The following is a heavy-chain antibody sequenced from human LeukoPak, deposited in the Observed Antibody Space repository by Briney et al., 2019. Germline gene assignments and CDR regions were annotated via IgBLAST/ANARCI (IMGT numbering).Heavy chain of an antibody. CDR3: ARVLWFGGIYYFDY. V-gene: IGHV3-7*04. CDR2: IKEDGSDK. CDR1: GFSFRSFW. Sequence: GGSLRLSCAASGFSFRSFWMSWVRQAPGKGLEWVASIKEDGSDKYYVESVKGRFTISRESARNSLYLQMNSLRAEDTAVYYCARVLWFGGIYYFDYWGQGTLVTVSS. D-gene: IGHD3-10*01. J-gene: IGHJ4*02.